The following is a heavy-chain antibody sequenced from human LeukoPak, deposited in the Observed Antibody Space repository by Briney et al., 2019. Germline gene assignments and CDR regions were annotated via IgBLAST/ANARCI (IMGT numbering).Heavy chain of an antibody. CDR3: ARLIGMDV. J-gene: IGHJ6*04. CDR2: IYHSGST. CDR1: GYSISSGYY. Sequence: PSETLSLTCAVCGYSISSGYYWGWIRQPPGKGLEWIGSIYHSGSTYYNPSLKSRVTISVDTSKNQFSLKLSSVTAADTAVYYCARLIGMDVWGKGTTVTVSS. V-gene: IGHV4-38-2*01.